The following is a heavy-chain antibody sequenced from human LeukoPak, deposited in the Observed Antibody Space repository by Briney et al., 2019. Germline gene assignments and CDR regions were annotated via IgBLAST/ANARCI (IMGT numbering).Heavy chain of an antibody. CDR3: ARDDCSSISCYHNWFDP. Sequence: GGSLRLSCAASGFTFSSYWMSWVRQAPGKGLEWVANIKQDGSEKYYVDSVKGRFTISRDNAKNSLYLQMNSLRTEDTAVYYCARDDCSSISCYHNWFDPWGQGTLVTVSS. D-gene: IGHD2-2*01. V-gene: IGHV3-7*01. CDR1: GFTFSSYW. J-gene: IGHJ5*02. CDR2: IKQDGSEK.